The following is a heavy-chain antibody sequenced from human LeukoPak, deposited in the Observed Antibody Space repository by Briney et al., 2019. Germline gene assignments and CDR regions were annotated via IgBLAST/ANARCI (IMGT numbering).Heavy chain of an antibody. CDR3: AKDQYDSSGPFDN. CDR1: GFTFSRYA. V-gene: IGHV3-23*01. CDR2: ISGSGGST. J-gene: IGHJ4*02. D-gene: IGHD3-22*01. Sequence: PGRSLRLSCAATGFTFSRYAMSWVRQAPGKGLEWVSLISGSGGSTKYADSVKGRFTISRDNSKNTLYLQMNSLRAEDTAVYYCAKDQYDSSGPFDNWGQGTLVTVSS.